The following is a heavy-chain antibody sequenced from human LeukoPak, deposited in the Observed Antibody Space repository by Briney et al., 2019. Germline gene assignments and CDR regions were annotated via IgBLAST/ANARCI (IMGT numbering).Heavy chain of an antibody. CDR3: ARLPEWELSQRYPFDI. D-gene: IGHD1-26*01. J-gene: IGHJ3*02. CDR2: IIPIFGTA. CDR1: GGTFSSYA. Sequence: GASVKVSCKASGGTFSSYAISWVRQAPGQGLEWMGGIIPIFGTANYAQKFQGRVTITADESTSTAYMELSSLRSEDTAVYYCARLPEWELSQRYPFDIWGQGTMVTVSS. V-gene: IGHV1-69*13.